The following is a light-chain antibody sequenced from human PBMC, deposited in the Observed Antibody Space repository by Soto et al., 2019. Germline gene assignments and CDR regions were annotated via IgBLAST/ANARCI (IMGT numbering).Light chain of an antibody. CDR3: QQYNSYSET. CDR1: QSISSW. V-gene: IGKV1-5*03. Sequence: DLQMTQSPSTQSESVGDRVTITCRASQSISSWLAWYQQKPGKAPKLLIYKASSLESGVPSRFSGSGSGTEFTLTISSLQPDDFATYYCQQYNSYSETFGQGTKVDIK. CDR2: KAS. J-gene: IGKJ1*01.